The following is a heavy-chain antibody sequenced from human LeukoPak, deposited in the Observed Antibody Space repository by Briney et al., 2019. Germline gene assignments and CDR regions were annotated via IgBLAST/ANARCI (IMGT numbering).Heavy chain of an antibody. J-gene: IGHJ5*02. CDR3: ARPNPRFASGRLADGRFWFDA. CDR2: IYNSGST. V-gene: IGHV4-39*01. D-gene: IGHD3-10*01. CDR1: GGSISSSSDY. Sequence: SETLSLTCTVSGGSISSSSDYWGWIRHPPWKGLEWIGSIYNSGSTYYNPSLKSRVTISVDTSKNQFSLQLSSVTAAGTAMYNCARPNPRFASGRLADGRFWFDAGRQGTLVTASS.